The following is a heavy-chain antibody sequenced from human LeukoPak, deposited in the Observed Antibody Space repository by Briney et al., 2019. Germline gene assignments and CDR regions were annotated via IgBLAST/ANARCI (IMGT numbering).Heavy chain of an antibody. V-gene: IGHV4-34*01. Sequence: SETLSLTCAVYGGSFCGYYWSWIRQPPGKGLEWIGEINHSGSTNYNPSLKSRVTISVDTSKNQFSLKLSSVTAADTAVYYCASKTPRLDAFDIWGQGTMVTVSS. J-gene: IGHJ3*02. CDR2: INHSGST. CDR1: GGSFCGYY. CDR3: ASKTPRLDAFDI.